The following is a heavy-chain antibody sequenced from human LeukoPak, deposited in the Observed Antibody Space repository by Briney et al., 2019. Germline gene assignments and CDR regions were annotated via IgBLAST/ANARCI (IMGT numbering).Heavy chain of an antibody. CDR3: ARLAWYYGSGPLEGVDP. V-gene: IGHV1-18*01. CDR2: ITAYNSNT. CDR1: GYTFTSYG. Sequence: ASVKVSCKASGYTFTSYGISWVRQAPGQGLEWMGWITAYNSNTNYAQKFQGRVTMTTDTSTSTAYMELRSLRSDDTAVYYCARLAWYYGSGPLEGVDPWGQGTLVTVSS. D-gene: IGHD3-10*01. J-gene: IGHJ5*02.